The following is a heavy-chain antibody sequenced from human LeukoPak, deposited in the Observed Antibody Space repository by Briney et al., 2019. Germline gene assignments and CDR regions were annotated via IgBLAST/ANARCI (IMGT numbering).Heavy chain of an antibody. Sequence: SETLSLTCTVSGGSISTNYGSWIRQPPGKGLEWIGYIYYSGSTNYNPSLKSRVTISVDTSKNQFSLRLSSVTAADTAVYYCARTNAFDIWGQGTMVTVSS. V-gene: IGHV4-59*01. J-gene: IGHJ3*02. CDR1: GGSISTNY. CDR3: ARTNAFDI. CDR2: IYYSGST.